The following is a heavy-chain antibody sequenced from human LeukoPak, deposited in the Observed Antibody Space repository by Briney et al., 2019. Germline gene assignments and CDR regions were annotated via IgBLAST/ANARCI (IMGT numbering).Heavy chain of an antibody. CDR1: GGSISNGGYY. Sequence: SQTLSLTCTVSGGSISNGGYYRSWIRQHPGKGLEWIGYIYYSGSTYYNPSLKSRVTISVDTSKNQFSLKLSSVAAADTAVYYCARGLIVGATSGHSFDPWGQGTLVTVSS. J-gene: IGHJ5*02. V-gene: IGHV4-31*03. CDR3: ARGLIVGATSGHSFDP. CDR2: IYYSGST. D-gene: IGHD1-26*01.